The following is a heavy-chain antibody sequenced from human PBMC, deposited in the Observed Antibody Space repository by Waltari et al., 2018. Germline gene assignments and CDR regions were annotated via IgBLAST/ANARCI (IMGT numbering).Heavy chain of an antibody. CDR1: GYSIRSGYY. J-gene: IGHJ6*03. V-gene: IGHV4-38-2*02. D-gene: IGHD3-22*01. CDR3: ARDFTDSSGFYYYYMDV. CDR2: IYHSGST. Sequence: QVQLQESGPGLVKPSETLSLTCAVSGYSIRSGYYWGWIRQPPGKGLEWIGSIYHSGSTYYNPSLKSRVTISVDTSKNQFSLKLSSVTAADTAVYYCARDFTDSSGFYYYYMDVWGKGTTVTVSS.